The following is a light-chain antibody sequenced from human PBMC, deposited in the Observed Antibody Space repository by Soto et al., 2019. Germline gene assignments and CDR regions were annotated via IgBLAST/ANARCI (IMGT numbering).Light chain of an antibody. J-gene: IGKJ1*01. CDR3: QQYYNWPRT. CDR2: GAS. CDR1: QSVSSN. V-gene: IGKV3-15*01. Sequence: EIVMTQSPVTLSVSPGERATLSCRASQSVSSNLAWYQQKPGQAPRLLIYGASTRATCIPARFSGSGSGTEFTLTISSQQSEDFAVYDCQQYYNWPRTFGQGTKVEIK.